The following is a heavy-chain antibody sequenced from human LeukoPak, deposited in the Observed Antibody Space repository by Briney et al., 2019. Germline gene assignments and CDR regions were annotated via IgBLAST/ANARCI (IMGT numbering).Heavy chain of an antibody. D-gene: IGHD1-26*01. CDR1: GFTFSSYS. CDR3: ARVGATLAFDI. CDR2: TRNKANSYTT. J-gene: IGHJ3*02. V-gene: IGHV3-72*01. Sequence: GGSLRLSCAASGFTFSSYSMNWVRQAPGKGLEWVGRTRNKANSYTTEYAASVKGRFTISRDDSKNSLYLQMNSLKTEDTAVYYCARVGATLAFDIWGQGTMVTVSS.